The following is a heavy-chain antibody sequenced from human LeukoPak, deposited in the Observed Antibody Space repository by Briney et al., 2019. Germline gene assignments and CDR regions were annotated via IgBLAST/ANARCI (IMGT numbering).Heavy chain of an antibody. J-gene: IGHJ6*03. CDR1: GYTFTGYY. V-gene: IGHV1-2*02. CDR3: AREPIGYYYMDV. D-gene: IGHD2-15*01. Sequence: GASVKVSCKASGYTFTGYYMRWVRQAPGQGLEWMGWINPNSGGTNYAQKFQGRVTMTRDTSISTAYMELSRLRSEDTAVFYCAREPIGYYYMDVWGKGTTVTVSS. CDR2: INPNSGGT.